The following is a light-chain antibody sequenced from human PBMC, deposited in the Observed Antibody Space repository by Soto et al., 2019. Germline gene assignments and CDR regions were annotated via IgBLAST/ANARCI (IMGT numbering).Light chain of an antibody. CDR3: SSFAGSNNFGV. Sequence: QSVLTQPPSASGSPGQSVTISCTGTSSDIGGYNYVSWYQQHPGKAPKLMIFEVSKRPSGVPARFSGSKSGTTASLTVSGPQDDDAADYYCSSFAGSNNFGVFGTGTKVTVL. CDR1: SSDIGGYNY. V-gene: IGLV2-8*01. J-gene: IGLJ1*01. CDR2: EVS.